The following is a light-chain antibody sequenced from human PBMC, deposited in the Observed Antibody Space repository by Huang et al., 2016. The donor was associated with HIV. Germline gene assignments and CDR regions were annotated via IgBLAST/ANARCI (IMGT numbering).Light chain of an antibody. CDR1: QGIGNS. CDR3: QQYHEWPRT. CDR2: ETF. J-gene: IGKJ2*01. V-gene: IGKV3-15*01. Sequence: ERVLTQSPGTLSVSPGERANLSCRTSQGIGNSLAWYQQKPGQAPRLLIYETFIRASDIPDRFSGGGSEIDFTLTISGLQSEDSAVYYCQQYHEWPRTFGQGTKVEIK.